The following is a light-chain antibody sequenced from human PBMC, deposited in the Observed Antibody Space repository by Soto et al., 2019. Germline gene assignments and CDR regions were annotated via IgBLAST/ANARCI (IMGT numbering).Light chain of an antibody. CDR2: AAS. CDR1: QGVSNY. V-gene: IGKV1-27*01. Sequence: DIQLTQSPSSLSASVRDRATLTCRASQGVSNYLAWYQQKPGKVPNLLIYAASTLPSGVPSRFSGSGSGTDFTLTISSLQPEDVATYYCQQHDSAPGTFGQGTKVEIK. J-gene: IGKJ1*01. CDR3: QQHDSAPGT.